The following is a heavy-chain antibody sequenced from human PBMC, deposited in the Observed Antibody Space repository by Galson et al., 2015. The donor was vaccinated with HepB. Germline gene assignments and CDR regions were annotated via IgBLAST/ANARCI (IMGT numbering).Heavy chain of an antibody. CDR1: GFTFSSYG. CDR2: ISYDGSNK. Sequence: SLRLSCAASGFTFSSYGMHWVRQAPGKGLEWVAVISYDGSNKYYADSVKGRFTIPRDNSKNTLYLQMNSLRAEDTAVYYCAKTSWYSSSWHHYYYYGMDVWGQGTTVTVSS. J-gene: IGHJ6*02. D-gene: IGHD6-13*01. CDR3: AKTSWYSSSWHHYYYYGMDV. V-gene: IGHV3-30*18.